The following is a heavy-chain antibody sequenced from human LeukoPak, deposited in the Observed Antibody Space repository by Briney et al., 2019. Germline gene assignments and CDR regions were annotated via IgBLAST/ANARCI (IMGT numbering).Heavy chain of an antibody. J-gene: IGHJ5*02. CDR2: ISAYNGNT. V-gene: IGHV1-18*01. CDR3: ARDGTDIVVVVAAAGPFDP. CDR1: GYTLTSYG. D-gene: IGHD2-15*01. Sequence: ASVKVSCKASGYTLTSYGISWVRQAPGQGLEWMGWISAYNGNTNYAQKLQGRVTMTTDTSASTAYMELRSLRSDDTAVYYCARDGTDIVVVVAAAGPFDPWGQGTLVTVSS.